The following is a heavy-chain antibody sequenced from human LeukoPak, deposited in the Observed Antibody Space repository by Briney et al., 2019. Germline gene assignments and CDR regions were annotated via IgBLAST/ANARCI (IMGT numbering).Heavy chain of an antibody. J-gene: IGHJ4*02. CDR2: IKQDGSEK. V-gene: IGHV3-7*01. CDR1: GFTFSNYW. CDR3: AREYLDYYDSSGYFDY. D-gene: IGHD3-22*01. Sequence: GGSLRLSCAASGFTFSNYWMSWVRQAPGKGLEWVADIKQDGSEKYYLDSVKGRFTISRDNAKNSVYLQMNSLRAEDTAVYYCAREYLDYYDSSGYFDYWGQGTLVTVSS.